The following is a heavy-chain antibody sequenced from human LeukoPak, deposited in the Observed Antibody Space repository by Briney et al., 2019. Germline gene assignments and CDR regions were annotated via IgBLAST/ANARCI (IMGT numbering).Heavy chain of an antibody. V-gene: IGHV4-59*01. J-gene: IGHJ3*02. CDR1: GGSFSGYY. CDR3: ARQNHMVRDDAFDI. CDR2: IYYSGST. D-gene: IGHD3-10*01. Sequence: PSETLSLTCAVYGGSFSGYYWSWIRQPPGKGLEWIGYIYYSGSTNYNPSLKSRVTISVDTSKNQFSLKLSSVTAADTAVYYCARQNHMVRDDAFDIWGQGTMVTVSS.